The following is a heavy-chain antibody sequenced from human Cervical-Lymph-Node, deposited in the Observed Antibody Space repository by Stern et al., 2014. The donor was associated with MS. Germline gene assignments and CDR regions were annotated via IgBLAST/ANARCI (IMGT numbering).Heavy chain of an antibody. CDR2: IHCAGST. D-gene: IGHD2-15*01. CDR3: ARSQNGRLLHYYFDS. CDR1: GGSISSRAYY. V-gene: IGHV4-31*03. J-gene: IGHJ4*02. Sequence: QVQLQESGPRLVKPSQTLSLTCTVSGGSISSRAYYWSWIRQHPEKGLDWIGYIHCAGSTYYNPSLKSRFTISIDTSKNQFSLKLSSVTAADTAIYYCARSQNGRLLHYYFDSWGQGTLVTVSS.